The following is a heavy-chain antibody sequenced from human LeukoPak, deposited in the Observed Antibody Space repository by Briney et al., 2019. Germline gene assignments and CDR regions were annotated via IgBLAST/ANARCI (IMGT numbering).Heavy chain of an antibody. Sequence: GGSLRLSCAASGFTFSNYWMHRVRQAPGKGLVWVSRINSDARSTSYADSVKGRFTISRDNAKNTLYLQMNSLRAEDTAVYYCARGADTGYSSDSWGQGTLVTVSS. D-gene: IGHD6-19*01. CDR1: GFTFSNYW. CDR2: INSDARST. V-gene: IGHV3-74*01. J-gene: IGHJ5*02. CDR3: ARGADTGYSSDS.